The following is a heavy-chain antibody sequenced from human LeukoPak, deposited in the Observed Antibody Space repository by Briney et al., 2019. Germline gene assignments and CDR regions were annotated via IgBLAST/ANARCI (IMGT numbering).Heavy chain of an antibody. V-gene: IGHV3-23*01. Sequence: GGSLRLSCAASGFTLNNYAITWVRQAPGKGLEWVSGISSSGGSTYYADSVKGRFTISRDNSKNTLYLQMNSLRAEDTAVYYCAKADSSGWYVYWGQGTLVTVSS. CDR3: AKADSSGWYVY. J-gene: IGHJ4*02. CDR2: ISSSGGST. CDR1: GFTLNNYA. D-gene: IGHD6-19*01.